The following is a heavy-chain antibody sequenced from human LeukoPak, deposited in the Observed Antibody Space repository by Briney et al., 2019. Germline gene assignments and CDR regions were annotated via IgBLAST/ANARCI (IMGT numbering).Heavy chain of an antibody. CDR1: GGSFSGYY. J-gene: IGHJ4*02. D-gene: IGHD4-17*01. V-gene: IGHV4-34*01. CDR2: INHSGST. CDR3: ARGATVTTDY. Sequence: SETLSLTCAVYGGSFSGYYWSWIRQPPGKGLEWIGEINHSGSTNYNPSLKSRVTISVDTSKNQFSLKLSSVTAADTAVYYCARGATVTTDYWGQGTLVTVSS.